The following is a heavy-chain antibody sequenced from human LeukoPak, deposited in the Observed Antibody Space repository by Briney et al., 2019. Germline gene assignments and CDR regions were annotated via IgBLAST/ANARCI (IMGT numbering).Heavy chain of an antibody. CDR2: IYYSGST. J-gene: IGHJ4*02. D-gene: IGHD6-13*01. CDR3: ARGAPGIADG. V-gene: IGHV4-59*01. CDR1: GGSISSYY. Sequence: SSETLSLTCTVSGGSISSYYWSWIRQPPGKGLEWIGYIYYSGSTNYNPSLKSRVTISVDTSKNQYSLKLSSVTAADTAVYYCARGAPGIADGWGQGTLVTVSS.